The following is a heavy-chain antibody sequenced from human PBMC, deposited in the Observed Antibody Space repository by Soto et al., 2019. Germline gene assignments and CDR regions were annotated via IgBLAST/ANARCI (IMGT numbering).Heavy chain of an antibody. CDR3: ARDNNDFWSLYPLAFDY. D-gene: IGHD3-3*01. V-gene: IGHV4-4*07. J-gene: IGHJ4*02. CDR2: VSTSGNV. Sequence: LSLTCTVSGGSLTKYYWSWIRQPAGKGLEWIGRVSTSGNVVSKASLRSRLTMSVDTSKNQFSLRLTSVTAADTAVYYCARDNNDFWSLYPLAFDYWGQGALVTVSS. CDR1: GGSLTKYY.